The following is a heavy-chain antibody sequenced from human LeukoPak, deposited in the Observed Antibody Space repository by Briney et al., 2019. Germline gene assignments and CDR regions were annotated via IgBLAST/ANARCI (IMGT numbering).Heavy chain of an antibody. V-gene: IGHV1-18*01. CDR2: ISAYSGNT. CDR3: ARVEYYYGSGSSFDY. D-gene: IGHD3-10*01. J-gene: IGHJ4*02. CDR1: GYTFTSYG. Sequence: ASVKVSCKASGYTFTSYGISWVRQAPGQGLEWMGWISAYSGNTNYAQKLQGRVTMTTDTSTSTAYMELRSLGSDDTAVYYCARVEYYYGSGSSFDYWGQGTLVTVSS.